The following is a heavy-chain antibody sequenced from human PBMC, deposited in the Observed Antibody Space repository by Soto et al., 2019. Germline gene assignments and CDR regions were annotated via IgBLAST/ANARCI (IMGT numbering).Heavy chain of an antibody. CDR2: ITSDERTI. Sequence: EVQLVESGGGLVQPGGSLGLSCSASGFTFRVYSMNWVRQAPGKGLEWVSYITSDERTIHYADSVKGRFTSSRDNAKNSVYLKMTSLRDEDTAVYSCARSVEGHFDFWGQGILVTVSS. CDR1: GFTFRVYS. J-gene: IGHJ4*01. CDR3: ARSVEGHFDF. D-gene: IGHD6-19*01. V-gene: IGHV3-48*02.